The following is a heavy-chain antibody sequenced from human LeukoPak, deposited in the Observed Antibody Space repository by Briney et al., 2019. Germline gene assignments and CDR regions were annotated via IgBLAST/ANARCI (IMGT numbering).Heavy chain of an antibody. Sequence: GGSLLLSCAASGFTFSSYAMHGVRQAPGKGLEGVAVISYDGSNKYYADSVKGRFTISRDNSKKKNILYLQMNSLRPEDTAVYYCVRVYGSGNYYDRDNWFDPWGQGTLVTVSS. CDR3: VRVYGSGNYYDRDNWFDP. J-gene: IGHJ5*02. CDR2: ISYDGSNK. V-gene: IGHV3-30-3*01. CDR1: GFTFSSYA. D-gene: IGHD3-10*01.